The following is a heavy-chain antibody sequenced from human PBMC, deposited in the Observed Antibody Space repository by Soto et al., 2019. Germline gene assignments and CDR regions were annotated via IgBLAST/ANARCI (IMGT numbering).Heavy chain of an antibody. Sequence: GGSLRLSCAVSGFTFSSYAMNWVRQAPGKGLEWVSGISGSGGSPYYAESVKGRFTISRDNSKNTLYLQMNGLGTDDTAVYYCAKAMMQWLVPFDYWGQGTLVTVSS. CDR3: AKAMMQWLVPFDY. D-gene: IGHD6-19*01. J-gene: IGHJ4*02. CDR1: GFTFSSYA. V-gene: IGHV3-23*01. CDR2: ISGSGGSP.